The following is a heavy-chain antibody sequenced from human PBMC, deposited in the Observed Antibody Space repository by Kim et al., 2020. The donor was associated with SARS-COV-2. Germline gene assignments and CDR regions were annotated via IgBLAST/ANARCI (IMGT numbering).Heavy chain of an antibody. CDR3: ARGWRDLIGMRGYPDYWYFDL. V-gene: IGHV3-64*01. J-gene: IGHJ2*01. CDR2: ISSNGGRT. D-gene: IGHD5-18*01. CDR1: GFTFSSYA. Sequence: GGSLRLSCAASGFTFSSYAMHWVRQAPGKGLEYVSAISSNGGRTYYANSVKGRFTISRDNSKNTLYLQMGSLRAEDMAVYYCARGWRDLIGMRGYPDYWYFDLWGRGTLVTVSS.